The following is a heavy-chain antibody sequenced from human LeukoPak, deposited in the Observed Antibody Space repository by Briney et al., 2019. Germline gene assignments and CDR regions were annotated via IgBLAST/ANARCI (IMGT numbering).Heavy chain of an antibody. CDR3: AKRDDFWSGYSPYFDY. CDR2: ISGSGGST. Sequence: GGSLRLSCAASGFTFSGYAMSWVRQAPGKGLEWVSAISGSGGSTYYADSVKGRFTISRDNSKNTLYLQMNSLRAEDTAVYYCAKRDDFWSGYSPYFDYWGQGTLVTVSS. J-gene: IGHJ4*02. CDR1: GFTFSGYA. D-gene: IGHD3-3*01. V-gene: IGHV3-23*01.